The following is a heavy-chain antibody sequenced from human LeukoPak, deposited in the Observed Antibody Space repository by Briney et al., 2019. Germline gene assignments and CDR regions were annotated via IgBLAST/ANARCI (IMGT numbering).Heavy chain of an antibody. J-gene: IGHJ6*02. CDR1: GGSISSYY. CDR3: ARGLAVAGTTPVFNYYYGMDV. V-gene: IGHV4-59*01. D-gene: IGHD6-19*01. Sequence: SETLSLTCTVSGGSISSYYWSWIRQPPGKGLEWIGYIYYSGSTNYNPSLKSRVTISVDTSKNQFSLKLSSVTAADTAVYYCARGLAVAGTTPVFNYYYGMDVWGQGTTVTVSS. CDR2: IYYSGST.